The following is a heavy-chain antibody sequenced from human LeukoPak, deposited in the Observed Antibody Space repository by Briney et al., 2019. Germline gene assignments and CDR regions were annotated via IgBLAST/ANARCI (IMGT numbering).Heavy chain of an antibody. J-gene: IGHJ4*02. D-gene: IGHD3-22*01. CDR1: GGSFSGYY. Sequence: PSETLSLTCAVYGGSFSGYYWSWIRQPPGKGLEWIGEINHSGSTNYNPSLKSRVTISVDTSKNQFSLKLSSVTAADTAVYYCAITPYYYDSSGSPDYWGQGTLVTVSS. V-gene: IGHV4-34*01. CDR2: INHSGST. CDR3: AITPYYYDSSGSPDY.